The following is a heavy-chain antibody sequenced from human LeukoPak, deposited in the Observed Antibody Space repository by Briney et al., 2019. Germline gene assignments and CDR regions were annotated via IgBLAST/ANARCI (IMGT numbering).Heavy chain of an antibody. CDR2: IKPNSGDT. D-gene: IGHD2-15*01. CDR1: GYTFTANY. CDR3: ARDGGYYYMDV. Sequence: ASVKVSCKASGYTFTANYMHWVRQAPGQGLEWMGWIKPNSGDTNYAQEFQGRVIMTRDTSINTAYMELSWLRSDDTAVYYRARDGGYYYMDVWGQGTTVTVSS. J-gene: IGHJ6*02. V-gene: IGHV1-2*02.